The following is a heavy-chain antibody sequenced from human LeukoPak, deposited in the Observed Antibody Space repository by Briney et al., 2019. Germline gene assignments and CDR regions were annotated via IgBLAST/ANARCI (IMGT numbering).Heavy chain of an antibody. CDR2: IYYSGST. J-gene: IGHJ5*02. CDR3: AREMGAFWFDP. Sequence: SETLSLTCTVSGGSISSGDYYWSWIRQPPGKGLEWIGYIYYSGSTYYNPSLKSRVTISVDTSKNQFSLKLSSVTAADTAVYYCAREMGAFWFDPWGQGTLVTVSS. D-gene: IGHD1-26*01. CDR1: GGSISSGDYY. V-gene: IGHV4-30-4*01.